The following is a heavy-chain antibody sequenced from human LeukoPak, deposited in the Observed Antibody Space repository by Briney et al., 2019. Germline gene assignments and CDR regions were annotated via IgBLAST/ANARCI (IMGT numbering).Heavy chain of an antibody. CDR3: AREWEYLFDY. Sequence: SETLSLTCAVYGGSFSGYYWSWIRQPPGKGLEWIGEINHSGSTNYNPSLKSRVTISVDTSKNQFSLKLSSVTAADTAVYYCAREWEYLFDYWGQGTLVTVSS. J-gene: IGHJ4*02. D-gene: IGHD1-26*01. V-gene: IGHV4-34*01. CDR2: INHSGST. CDR1: GGSFSGYY.